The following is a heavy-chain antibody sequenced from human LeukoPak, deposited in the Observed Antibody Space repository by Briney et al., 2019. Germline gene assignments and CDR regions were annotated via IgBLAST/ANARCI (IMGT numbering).Heavy chain of an antibody. CDR1: GGSISSYY. J-gene: IGHJ4*02. CDR3: ARYEAVAGVFDY. CDR2: IYYSGST. V-gene: IGHV4-59*01. D-gene: IGHD6-19*01. Sequence: SETLSLTCSVSGGSISSYYWSWIRQPPGKGLEWIGYIYYSGSTNYNPSLKSRVTISVDTSKNQFSLKLSSVTAADTAVYYCARYEAVAGVFDYWGQGTLVTVSS.